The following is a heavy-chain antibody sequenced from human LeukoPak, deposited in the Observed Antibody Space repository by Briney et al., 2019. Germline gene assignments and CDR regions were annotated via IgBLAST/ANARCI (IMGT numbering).Heavy chain of an antibody. CDR3: ARVLLRGFGIDV. D-gene: IGHD3-16*01. J-gene: IGHJ6*01. CDR2: ITSIRT. Sequence: PGGSLRLPCAFSVFTQGFYAVHWVRQPPARGREHVSGITSIRTHYGDCVKGRFTISRENSKNTLNLQMGSLRPDDSAVYYCARVLLRGFGIDVWGQGATVTASS. CDR1: VFTQGFYA. V-gene: IGHV3-64*02.